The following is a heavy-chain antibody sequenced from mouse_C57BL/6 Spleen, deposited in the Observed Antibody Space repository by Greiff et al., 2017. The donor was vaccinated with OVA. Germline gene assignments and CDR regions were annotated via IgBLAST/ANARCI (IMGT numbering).Heavy chain of an antibody. CDR3: ARDGNYVRDAMDY. D-gene: IGHD2-1*01. CDR2: IDPANGNT. CDR1: GFNIKNTY. Sequence: EVQGVESVAELVRPGASVKLSCTASGFNIKNTYMHWVKQRPEQGLEWIGRIDPANGNTKYAPKFQGKATITADTSSNTAYLQLSSLTSEDTAIYYCARDGNYVRDAMDYWGQGTSVTVSS. V-gene: IGHV14-3*01. J-gene: IGHJ4*01.